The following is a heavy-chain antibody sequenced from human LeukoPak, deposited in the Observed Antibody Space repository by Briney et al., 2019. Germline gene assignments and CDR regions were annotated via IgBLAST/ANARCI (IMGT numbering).Heavy chain of an antibody. J-gene: IGHJ4*02. Sequence: GGSLRLSCAASGFTFSSYNMNWVRQAPGKGLEWVAYISIGTSFIYYADSVKGRFTISRDNAKNSLYLQVNSLRAEDTAVYYCAREFYGEYYYDSSGYRRPFDYWGQGTLVTVSS. CDR1: GFTFSSYN. CDR2: ISIGTSFI. CDR3: AREFYGEYYYDSSGYRRPFDY. V-gene: IGHV3-21*01. D-gene: IGHD3-22*01.